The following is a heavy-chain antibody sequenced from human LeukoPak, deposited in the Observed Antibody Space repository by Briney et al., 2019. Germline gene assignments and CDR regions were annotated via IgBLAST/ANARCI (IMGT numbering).Heavy chain of an antibody. CDR3: ARDQDYMDV. CDR1: GGSISSYY. Sequence: SETLSLTCTVSGGSISSYYWSWIRQPPGKGLEWIGYIYYSGSTNYNPSLKSRVTISVDTSKNQFSLRLSSVTAADTAVYYCARDQDYMDVWGKGTTVTVSS. V-gene: IGHV4-59*01. J-gene: IGHJ6*03. CDR2: IYYSGST.